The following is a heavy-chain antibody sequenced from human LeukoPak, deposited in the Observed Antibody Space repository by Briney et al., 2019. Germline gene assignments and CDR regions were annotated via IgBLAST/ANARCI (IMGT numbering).Heavy chain of an antibody. Sequence: ASVKVSCKATGYIFTSYDINWVRQATGQGLEWMGWMNPNSGNTGYAQKFQGRVTMTRNTSISTAYMELSSLRSEDTAVYYCARGGIMITFGGVIANDCWGQGTLVTVSS. CDR1: GYIFTSYD. V-gene: IGHV1-8*01. CDR2: MNPNSGNT. J-gene: IGHJ4*02. D-gene: IGHD3-16*02. CDR3: ARGGIMITFGGVIANDC.